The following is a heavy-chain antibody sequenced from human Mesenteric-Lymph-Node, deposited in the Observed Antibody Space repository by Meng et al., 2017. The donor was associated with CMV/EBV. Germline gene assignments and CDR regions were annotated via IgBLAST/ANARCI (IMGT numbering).Heavy chain of an antibody. Sequence: GSLRLSCAVYGGPISGYYWSWIRQPPGKGLEWIGEINHSGGTNYNPSLKSRVTISVDTSKNQFSLKVRSVTAADTAVYHCARGRLPGSSSANDWWGQGTLVTVSS. CDR1: GGPISGYY. CDR2: INHSGGT. V-gene: IGHV4-34*01. J-gene: IGHJ4*02. CDR3: ARGRLPGSSSANDW. D-gene: IGHD6-6*01.